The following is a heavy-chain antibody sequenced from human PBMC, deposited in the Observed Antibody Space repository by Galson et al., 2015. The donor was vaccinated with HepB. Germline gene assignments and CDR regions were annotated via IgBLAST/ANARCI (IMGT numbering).Heavy chain of an antibody. CDR3: GKDPVRPNYRPYGMDV. J-gene: IGHJ6*02. CDR1: GFTFNSYA. CDR2: IRSRGDNT. V-gene: IGHV3-23*01. D-gene: IGHD1-1*01. Sequence: SLRLSCAASGFTFNSYAMNWVRQAPGKGLEWVSSIRSRGDNTYYPDSVKGRFTISRDNSKNMVFLQMNNLRAEDTALYYCGKDPVRPNYRPYGMDVWGQGTTVTVSS.